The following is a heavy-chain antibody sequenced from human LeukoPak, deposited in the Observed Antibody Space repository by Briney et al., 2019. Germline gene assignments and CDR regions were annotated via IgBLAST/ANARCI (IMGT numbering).Heavy chain of an antibody. CDR3: ARSLPATVAGANWYDP. Sequence: SETLSLTCSVSGGSISGYYWNWIRQPPGKGLEWIGYMYYGGSTNYSPSLKSRVSMSADTSKNQLSLKLTSVTAADTAVYYCARSLPATVAGANWYDPWGQGTLVTVSS. D-gene: IGHD6-13*01. CDR1: GGSISGYY. J-gene: IGHJ5*02. V-gene: IGHV4-59*01. CDR2: MYYGGST.